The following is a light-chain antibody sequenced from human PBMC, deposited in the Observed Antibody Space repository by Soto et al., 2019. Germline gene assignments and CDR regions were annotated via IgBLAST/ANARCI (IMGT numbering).Light chain of an antibody. V-gene: IGKV1-39*01. J-gene: IGKJ1*01. CDR3: QQSYSTPRT. Sequence: DIQMTQSPSSLSSSVGDRVTITCRASQNIKTYLNWYQQKPGNAPNLLIYAASSLQSGVPSRFSGSGSGTDFTLSIRSLQPEDFPTYYCQQSYSTPRTFGQGTRVETK. CDR2: AAS. CDR1: QNIKTY.